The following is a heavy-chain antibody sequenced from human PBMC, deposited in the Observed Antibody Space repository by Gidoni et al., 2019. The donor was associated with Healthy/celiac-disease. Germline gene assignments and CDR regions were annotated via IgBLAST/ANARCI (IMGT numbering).Heavy chain of an antibody. J-gene: IGHJ4*02. CDR1: GFTFDGDA. D-gene: IGHD6-13*01. CDR2: ISGDGGST. Sequence: EVQRVESGGGGVQPGGYRRLSCAASGFTFDGDAMHWVRQAPGKGLEWVSLISGDGGSTYYADSVKGRFTISRDNSKNSLYLQMNSLRTEDTALYYCAKDSFPLRIAAAGLFDYWGQGTLVTVSS. V-gene: IGHV3-43*02. CDR3: AKDSFPLRIAAAGLFDY.